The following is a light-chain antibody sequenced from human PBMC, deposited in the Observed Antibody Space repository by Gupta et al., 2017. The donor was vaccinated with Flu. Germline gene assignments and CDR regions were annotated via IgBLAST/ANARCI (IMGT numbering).Light chain of an antibody. CDR1: QKITNY. J-gene: IGKJ2*01. CDR3: QQSDSTPYT. Sequence: PSSLSSFVGARVTISCRANQKITNYLNWYQQKPGKAPKLLIYSASDLQSDVPPRFSGSGSGSEFTFTISRLQPEDFATYYCQQSDSTPYTFGQGTKLEIK. CDR2: SAS. V-gene: IGKV1-39*01.